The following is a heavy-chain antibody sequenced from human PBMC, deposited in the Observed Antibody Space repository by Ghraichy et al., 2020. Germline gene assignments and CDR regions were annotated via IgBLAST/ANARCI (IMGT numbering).Heavy chain of an antibody. V-gene: IGHV4-34*01. D-gene: IGHD3-10*01. CDR1: GGSFSGYY. CDR3: ARGYLGALASLDL. J-gene: IGHJ2*01. Sequence: GSLRLSCAVYGGSFSGYYWSWIRQPPGKGLEWIGEINHSGSTNYNPSLKSRVTISVDTSKNQFSLKLSSMTAADTAVYYCARGYLGALASLDLWGRGTPVTVSS. CDR2: INHSGST.